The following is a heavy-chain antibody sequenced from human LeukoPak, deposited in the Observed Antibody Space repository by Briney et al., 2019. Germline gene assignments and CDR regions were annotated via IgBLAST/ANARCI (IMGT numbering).Heavy chain of an antibody. CDR1: GFTFTSSA. V-gene: IGHV1-58*02. CDR3: AAFPGHSGKTTFDY. Sequence: SVKVSCKASGFTFTSSAMQWVRQARGQRLEWIGWIVVGSGNTNYAQKFQERVTITRDMSTSTAYMELSSLRSEDTAVYSCAAFPGHSGKTTFDYWGQGTLVTVSS. D-gene: IGHD4-11*01. J-gene: IGHJ4*02. CDR2: IVVGSGNT.